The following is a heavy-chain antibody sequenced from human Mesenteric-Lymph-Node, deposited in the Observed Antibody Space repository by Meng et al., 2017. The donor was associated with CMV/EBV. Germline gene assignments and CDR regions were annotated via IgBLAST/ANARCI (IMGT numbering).Heavy chain of an antibody. CDR3: ARDLGGHFDY. CDR1: GYTFTSYA. Sequence: SCHASGYTFTSYAMHWVRQAPGQRLEWMGWINAGNGNTKYSQKFQGRVTITRDTSATTAYMELSSLRSEDTAIYYCARDLGGHFDYWGQGTLVTVSS. CDR2: INAGNGNT. V-gene: IGHV1-3*01. J-gene: IGHJ4*02. D-gene: IGHD3-16*01.